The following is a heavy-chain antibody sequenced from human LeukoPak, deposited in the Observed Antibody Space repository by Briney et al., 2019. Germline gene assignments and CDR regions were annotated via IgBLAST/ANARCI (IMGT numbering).Heavy chain of an antibody. J-gene: IGHJ5*02. Sequence: GGSLRLSCAASGFTFSSYAMSWVRQAPGKGLEWVSAISGSGGSTYYADSVKGRFTISRDNSKNTLYLQMNSLRAEDTAVYYCAKNVEDYVWGSYRPRWFDPWGQGTLVTVSS. CDR3: AKNVEDYVWGSYRPRWFDP. V-gene: IGHV3-23*01. CDR2: ISGSGGST. D-gene: IGHD3-16*02. CDR1: GFTFSSYA.